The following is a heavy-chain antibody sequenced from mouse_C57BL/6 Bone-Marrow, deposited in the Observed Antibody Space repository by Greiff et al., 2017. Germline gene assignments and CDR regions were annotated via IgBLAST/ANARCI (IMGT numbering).Heavy chain of an antibody. CDR3: ARGVPYYALDY. V-gene: IGHV1-63*01. CDR1: GYTFTNYW. J-gene: IGHJ4*01. CDR2: IYPGGGYT. Sequence: VQVVESGAELVRPGTSVKMSCKASGYTFTNYWIGWAKQRPGHGLEWIGDIYPGGGYTNYNEKFKGKATLTADKSSSTAYMQFSSLTSEDSAIYYCARGVPYYALDYWGQGTSVTVSS.